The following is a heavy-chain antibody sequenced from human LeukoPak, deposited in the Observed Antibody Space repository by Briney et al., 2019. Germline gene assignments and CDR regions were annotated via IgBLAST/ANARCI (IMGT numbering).Heavy chain of an antibody. CDR3: AKLGNTASDY. CDR2: ISYDGSNK. V-gene: IGHV3-30*18. Sequence: PGRSLRLSCAASGFTFSSYGMQWVRQAPGKGLEWVAVISYDGSNKYYADSVKGRFTISRDNSKNTLYLQMNSLRAEDTAVYYCAKLGNTASDYWGQGTLVTVSS. D-gene: IGHD5-18*01. J-gene: IGHJ4*02. CDR1: GFTFSSYG.